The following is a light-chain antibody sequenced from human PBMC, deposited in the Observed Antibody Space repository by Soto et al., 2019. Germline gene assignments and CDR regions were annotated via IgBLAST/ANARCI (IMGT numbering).Light chain of an antibody. CDR1: QSITTY. J-gene: IGKJ2*01. CDR3: QQSYSIPHT. Sequence: DIQMTQSPSSLSASVGDKVTLTCRASQSITTYLNWYQHKPGKAPKLLIYTTSSLQSGVPSRFSGSGSGTDFTLTISTLQPEDFATYYCQQSYSIPHTFGQGTKLEIK. V-gene: IGKV1-39*01. CDR2: TTS.